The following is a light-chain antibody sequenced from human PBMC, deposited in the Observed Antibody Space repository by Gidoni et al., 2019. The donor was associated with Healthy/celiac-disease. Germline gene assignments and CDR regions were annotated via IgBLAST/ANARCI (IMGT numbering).Light chain of an antibody. V-gene: IGKV3-15*01. CDR3: QQYNNLPQYT. J-gene: IGKJ2*01. CDR2: GAS. CDR1: QSVSSN. Sequence: EIVLTPSLHTLSVSPGERAPLSCRRSQSVSSNLAWYQQKPGQAPRLLIYGASTRATGIPARFSGSGFGTEFTLTISSLQSEDFAVYYCQQYNNLPQYTFGQGTKVEIK.